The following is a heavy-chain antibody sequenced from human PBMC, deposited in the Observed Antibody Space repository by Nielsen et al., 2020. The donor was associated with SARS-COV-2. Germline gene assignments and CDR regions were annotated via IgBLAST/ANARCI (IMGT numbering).Heavy chain of an antibody. CDR2: ISSSSSYI. Sequence: VRQAPGKGLEWVSSISSSSSYIYYADSVKGRFTISRDNAKNSLYLQMNSLRAEDTAVYYCARDKWYYYDSSGYYYVAAFDIWGQGTMVTVSS. CDR3: ARDKWYYYDSSGYYYVAAFDI. D-gene: IGHD3-22*01. J-gene: IGHJ3*02. V-gene: IGHV3-21*01.